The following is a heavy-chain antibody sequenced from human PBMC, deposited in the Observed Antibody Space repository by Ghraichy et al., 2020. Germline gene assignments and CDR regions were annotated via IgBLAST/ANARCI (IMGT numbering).Heavy chain of an antibody. Sequence: GGSLRLSCAASGFTFNSYAMSWVRQAPGKGLEWVSGISGSGGSTYYADSVKGRFTISRDNSQNTLYLQMNGLRADDTAVYYGAKRVAAAGTHYYFDYWGQXXXXXXS. CDR3: AKRVAAAGTHYYFDY. V-gene: IGHV3-23*01. CDR1: GFTFNSYA. D-gene: IGHD6-13*01. CDR2: ISGSGGST. J-gene: IGHJ4*02.